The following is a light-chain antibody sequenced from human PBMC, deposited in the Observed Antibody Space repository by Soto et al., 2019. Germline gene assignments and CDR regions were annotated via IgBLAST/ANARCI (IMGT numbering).Light chain of an antibody. CDR1: SGHSSYA. Sequence: QPVLTQSPSASASLGASVKLTCTLSSGHSSYAIAWHQQQPEKGPRCLMSLSSDGSHSKGDGIPDRFSGSSSGAERYLTISSLQSEDEADYYCQTWDTGARVVFGGGTKLTVL. CDR2: LSSDGSH. J-gene: IGLJ2*01. CDR3: QTWDTGARVV. V-gene: IGLV4-69*01.